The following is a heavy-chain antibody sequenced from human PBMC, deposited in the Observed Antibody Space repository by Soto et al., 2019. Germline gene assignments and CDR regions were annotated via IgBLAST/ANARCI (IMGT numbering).Heavy chain of an antibody. D-gene: IGHD2-15*01. CDR1: GFSLSTSGVG. CDR3: AHSVAPLVPFDY. Sequence: QITLKESGPTLVKPTQTLTLTCTFSGFSLSTSGVGVGWIRQPPGKALEWLALIFWDDDKRYSPSLKSRLTITKPTAKTQVVLTITNMDPVYTATYYCAHSVAPLVPFDYCGQGTLVTVSS. J-gene: IGHJ4*02. V-gene: IGHV2-5*02. CDR2: IFWDDDK.